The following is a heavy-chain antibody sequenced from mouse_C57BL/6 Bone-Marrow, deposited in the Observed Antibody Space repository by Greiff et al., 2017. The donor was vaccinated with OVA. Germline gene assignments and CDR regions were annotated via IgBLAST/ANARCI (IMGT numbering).Heavy chain of an antibody. CDR2: IDPTNDYT. CDR1: GYTFTSYT. V-gene: IGHV1-4*01. CDR3: TRGYYFDY. Sequence: QVQLKQSGAELARPGASVKMSCKASGYTFTSYTIHWVKQRPGQGLEWIGYIDPTNDYTNYNQKFKGKATLTADKSSSTAYMQLSSLTSEDSAVYYCTRGYYFDYWVQGTTLTVSS. J-gene: IGHJ2*01.